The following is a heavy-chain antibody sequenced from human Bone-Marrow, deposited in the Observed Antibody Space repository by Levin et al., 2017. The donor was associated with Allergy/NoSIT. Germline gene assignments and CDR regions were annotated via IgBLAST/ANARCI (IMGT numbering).Heavy chain of an antibody. V-gene: IGHV1-2*02. CDR2: VNCNSGDT. D-gene: IGHD4-17*01. CDR3: ARNDYGDYVQNFDY. Sequence: ASVKVSCEAAGYTFTDHYMHWVRQAPGQGLEWMGWVNCNSGDTHYAQKFQDRVTMTRDTSITTAYIEVSSLRFDDTALYFCARNDYGDYVQNFDYWGQGTLVTVSS. CDR1: GYTFTDHY. J-gene: IGHJ4*02.